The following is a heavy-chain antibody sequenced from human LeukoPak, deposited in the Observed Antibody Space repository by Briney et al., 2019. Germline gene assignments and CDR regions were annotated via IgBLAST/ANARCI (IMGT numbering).Heavy chain of an antibody. CDR1: GFKLSRNG. CDR3: ARDFDDVNGDYYYIPDF. J-gene: IGHJ4*02. D-gene: IGHD3-22*01. Sequence: PGGSLRLSCAASGFKLSRNGMHWVRQAPGKGLEWVAFIRYDATKKFYGDSVRGRFTISRDDSKNTLYLQMNNLRQEDTAAYFCARDFDDVNGDYYYIPDFWGQGVLVTVSS. V-gene: IGHV3-30*02. CDR2: IRYDATKK.